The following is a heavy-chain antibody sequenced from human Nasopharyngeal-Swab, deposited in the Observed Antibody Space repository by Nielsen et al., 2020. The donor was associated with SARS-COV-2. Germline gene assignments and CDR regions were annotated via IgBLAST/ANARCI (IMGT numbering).Heavy chain of an antibody. CDR2: ITSGNSV. CDR1: GFTFSPYT. Sequence: LSLTCATSGFTFSPYTMTWVRQAPGKGLQWISYITSGNSVQYADSVRGRFTVSRDNAKNSLYLQMNSLTAEDTAVYYCARERGGGYGDYWGQGTLVTVSS. CDR3: ARERGGGYGDY. J-gene: IGHJ4*02. V-gene: IGHV3-48*04. D-gene: IGHD5-12*01.